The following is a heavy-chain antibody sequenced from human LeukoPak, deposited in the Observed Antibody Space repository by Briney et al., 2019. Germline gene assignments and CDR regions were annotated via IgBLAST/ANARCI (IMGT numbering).Heavy chain of an antibody. D-gene: IGHD3-10*01. CDR3: ALLWFGELWTKDY. Sequence: ASVKVSCKASGYSFTDYYMHWVRQAPGQGLEWMGRINPKRGGTNYAQKFQGRVTLTRDTSISTAHMELGRLTSDDTAVYYCALLWFGELWTKDYWGQGTLVTVSS. CDR1: GYSFTDYY. J-gene: IGHJ4*02. CDR2: INPKRGGT. V-gene: IGHV1-2*06.